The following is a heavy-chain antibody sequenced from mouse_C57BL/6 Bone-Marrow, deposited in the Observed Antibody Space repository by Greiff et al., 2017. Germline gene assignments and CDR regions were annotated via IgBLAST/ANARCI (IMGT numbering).Heavy chain of an antibody. J-gene: IGHJ3*01. Sequence: VKPGASVKLSCKASGYTFTSYWMQWVKQRPGQGLEWIGEIDPSDSYTNYNQKFKGKATLTVDTSSSTAYMQLSSLTSEDSAVYYCAREEDDYPFAYWGQGTLVTVSA. V-gene: IGHV1-50*01. D-gene: IGHD2-4*01. CDR2: IDPSDSYT. CDR3: AREEDDYPFAY. CDR1: GYTFTSYW.